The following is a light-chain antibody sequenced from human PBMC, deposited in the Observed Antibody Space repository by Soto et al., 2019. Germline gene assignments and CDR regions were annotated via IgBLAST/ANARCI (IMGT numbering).Light chain of an antibody. CDR2: GAS. CDR3: QQYGSSPGT. J-gene: IGKJ1*01. V-gene: IGKV3-15*01. Sequence: EIVMTQSPATLSVSPGERATLPCRASETVISNLAWYQQKPGQAPRLLIYGASTRATGIPARFSGSGSGTDFTLTISRLEPEDFAVYYCQQYGSSPGTFGQGTKVDI. CDR1: ETVISN.